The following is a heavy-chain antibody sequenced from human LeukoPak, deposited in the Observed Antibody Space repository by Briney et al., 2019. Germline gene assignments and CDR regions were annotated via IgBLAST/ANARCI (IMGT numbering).Heavy chain of an antibody. CDR3: ARGRDGYNFLNRGEYYYFNY. J-gene: IGHJ4*02. CDR1: GGSISSGTYY. V-gene: IGHV4-61*02. CDR2: IYTSGST. Sequence: SETLSLTCTVSGGSISSGTYYWSWIRQPAGKGLEWIGRIYTSGSTNYNPSLKSRVTISVDTSKNQFSLRLNSVTAADTAVYYCARGRDGYNFLNRGEYYYFNYWGQGTLVTVSS. D-gene: IGHD5-24*01.